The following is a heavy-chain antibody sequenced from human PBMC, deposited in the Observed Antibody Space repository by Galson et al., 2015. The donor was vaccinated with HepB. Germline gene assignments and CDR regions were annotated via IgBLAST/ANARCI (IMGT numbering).Heavy chain of an antibody. J-gene: IGHJ4*02. D-gene: IGHD5-12*01. Sequence: SLRLSCAASGFTFSSYAMSWVRQAPGKGLEWVSAISGSGGSTYYADSVKGRFTISRDNSKNTLYLQMNSLRAEDTAVYYCAKAGSYKNLLATIPWGGFDYWGQGTLVTVSS. CDR3: AKAGSYKNLLATIPWGGFDY. CDR1: GFTFSSYA. V-gene: IGHV3-23*01. CDR2: ISGSGGST.